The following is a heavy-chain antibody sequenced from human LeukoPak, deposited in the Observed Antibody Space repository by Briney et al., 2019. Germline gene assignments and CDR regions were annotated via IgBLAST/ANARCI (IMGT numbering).Heavy chain of an antibody. CDR3: GKDLWGSSWYNWFDP. D-gene: IGHD6-13*01. J-gene: IGHJ5*02. CDR1: GFTFSNYA. CDR2: ISDSGGNT. Sequence: GGSLRLSCAASGFTFSNYAMSWVRQAPGKGLEWVSSISDSGGNTYYADSVQGRFTLSRDNSKNTLYLQMNSLRADDTAVYYCGKDLWGSSWYNWFDPWGQGTLVTVAS. V-gene: IGHV3-23*01.